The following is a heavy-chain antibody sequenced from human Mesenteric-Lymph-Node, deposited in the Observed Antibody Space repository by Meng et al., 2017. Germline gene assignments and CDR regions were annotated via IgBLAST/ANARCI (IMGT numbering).Heavy chain of an antibody. CDR3: ARDRGVLWFGELSDY. Sequence: GESLKISCAASGFTFSDYYMSWIRQAPGKGLEWVSYISSSGSTIYYADSVKGRFTISRDNAKNSLYLQMNSLRAEDTAVYYCARDRGVLWFGELSDYWGQGTLVPVSS. V-gene: IGHV3-11*04. CDR1: GFTFSDYY. J-gene: IGHJ4*02. CDR2: ISSSGSTI. D-gene: IGHD3-10*01.